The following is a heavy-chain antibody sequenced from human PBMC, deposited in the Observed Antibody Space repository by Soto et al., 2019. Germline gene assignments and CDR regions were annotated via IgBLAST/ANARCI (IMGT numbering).Heavy chain of an antibody. D-gene: IGHD2-21*01. J-gene: IGHJ4*02. Sequence: EVQLLESGGGLVQPGGSLRLSCAASGFTFSSYAMSWVRQAPGKGLELVSAITGSGGSTNYADSVKGRFSISRDNSKNTLYLQMNSLSAEDTAVYYCAKGMNLHSPRGVDYWGQGTLVTVSS. CDR3: AKGMNLHSPRGVDY. V-gene: IGHV3-23*01. CDR1: GFTFSSYA. CDR2: ITGSGGST.